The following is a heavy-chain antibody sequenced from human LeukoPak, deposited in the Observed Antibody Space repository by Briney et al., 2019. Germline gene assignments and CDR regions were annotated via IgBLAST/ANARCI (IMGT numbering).Heavy chain of an antibody. CDR1: GLTFDNAW. CDR3: TTGPGNSGY. V-gene: IGHV3-15*01. J-gene: IGHJ4*02. D-gene: IGHD4-23*01. CDR2: IKSKNVGETT. Sequence: GSLRLSCVVSGLTFDNAWMSWVRQAPGKGLEWVGRIKSKNVGETTEYAAAVQGRFTIVRDDSTDTVFLQMSSLKTEDTAVYYCTTGPGNSGYWGQGTLVTVSS.